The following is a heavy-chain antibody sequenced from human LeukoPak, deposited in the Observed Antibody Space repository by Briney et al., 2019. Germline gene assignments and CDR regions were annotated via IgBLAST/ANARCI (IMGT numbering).Heavy chain of an antibody. Sequence: SGGSLRLSCAASGFTFSSYAMSWVRQAPGKGLEWVSAISGSGGSTYYADSVKGRFTISRDNSKNTLYLQMNSLRAEDTAVYYCAKDRPNYDFWSGYSTAFDYWGQGTLVTVSS. CDR2: ISGSGGST. J-gene: IGHJ4*02. D-gene: IGHD3-3*01. V-gene: IGHV3-23*01. CDR1: GFTFSSYA. CDR3: AKDRPNYDFWSGYSTAFDY.